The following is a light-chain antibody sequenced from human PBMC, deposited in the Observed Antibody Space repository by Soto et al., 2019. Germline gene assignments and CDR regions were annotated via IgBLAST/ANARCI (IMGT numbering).Light chain of an antibody. Sequence: DIQMTQSPSSLSASVGDRVTISCQASQVITDDLNWYQQKPGKAPKLLIYDVSNLKNGVPSSFSGSGSGTDFTLTISSLQPEDIATYYCQQYDDLYTFGHGTKVEI. CDR2: DVS. J-gene: IGKJ2*01. CDR1: QVITDD. CDR3: QQYDDLYT. V-gene: IGKV1-33*01.